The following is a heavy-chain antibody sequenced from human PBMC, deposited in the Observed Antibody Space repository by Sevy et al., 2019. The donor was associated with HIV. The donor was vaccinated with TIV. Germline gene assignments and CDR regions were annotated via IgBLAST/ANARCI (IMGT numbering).Heavy chain of an antibody. CDR3: ARVVLYYDYVWGSYRYPPGRFDP. J-gene: IGHJ5*02. CDR2: INHSGST. Sequence: SETLSLTCAVYGGSFSGYYWSWIRQPPGKGLEWIGEINHSGSTNYNPSLKSRVTISVDTSKNQFSLKLSSVTAADTAVYYCARVVLYYDYVWGSYRYPPGRFDPWVQGTLVTVSS. V-gene: IGHV4-34*01. CDR1: GGSFSGYY. D-gene: IGHD3-16*02.